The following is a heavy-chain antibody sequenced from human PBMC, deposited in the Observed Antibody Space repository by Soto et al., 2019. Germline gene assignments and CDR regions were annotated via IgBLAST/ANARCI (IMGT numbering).Heavy chain of an antibody. CDR2: IYYSGTV. D-gene: IGHD3-10*01. V-gene: IGHV4-31*03. J-gene: IGHJ4*02. Sequence: SETLSLTCTVSGVSISSGGYYWSWIRQHPGKGLEWIGYIYYSGTVYYNPSLRSRASISVDTSQNQFSLNLYSVTAADTAMYFFARVRLPPYRFGELPHFDTWGQGTLVTVSS. CDR3: ARVRLPPYRFGELPHFDT. CDR1: GVSISSGGYY.